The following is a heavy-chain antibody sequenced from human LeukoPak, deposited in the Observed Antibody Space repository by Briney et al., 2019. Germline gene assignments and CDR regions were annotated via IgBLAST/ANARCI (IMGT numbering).Heavy chain of an antibody. J-gene: IGHJ6*03. V-gene: IGHV3-64*01. CDR3: ARVTFYFYYMDV. Sequence: SCKASGGTFSTYAMHWVRQAPGKGLEYVSGISTNGGTTYYANSVKGRFTISRDNSKNTLFLQMGSLRAEDMAVYYCARVTFYFYYMDVWGKGTTVTVSS. CDR2: ISTNGGTT. D-gene: IGHD3-16*01. CDR1: GGTFSTYA.